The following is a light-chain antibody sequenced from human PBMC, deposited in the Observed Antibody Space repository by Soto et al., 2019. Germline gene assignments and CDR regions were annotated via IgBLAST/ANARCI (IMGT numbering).Light chain of an antibody. Sequence: QLVLTQSSSASASLGSSVKLTCTLSSGHSSYIIAWHQQQPGKAPRYLMKLEGSGSYNKGSGVPDRFSGSSSGADRYLTISNLPFEDEADYYCETWDSTILVFGGGTKLTVL. CDR1: SGHSSYI. J-gene: IGLJ2*01. V-gene: IGLV4-60*02. CDR3: ETWDSTILV. CDR2: LEGSGSY.